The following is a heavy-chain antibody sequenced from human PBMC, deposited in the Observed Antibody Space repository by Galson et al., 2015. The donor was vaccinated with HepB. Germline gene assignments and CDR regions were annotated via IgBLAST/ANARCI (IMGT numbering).Heavy chain of an antibody. CDR2: ISAYNGNT. J-gene: IGHJ5*02. CDR3: ARDTGTTGGSDNWVDP. Sequence: SVKVSCKASGYTFTSYGISWVRQAPGQGLEWMGWISAYNGNTNYAQKLQGRVTMTTDTSTSTAYMELRSLRSDDTAVYYCARDTGTTGGSDNWVDPWGQGTLVTVSS. CDR1: GYTFTSYG. V-gene: IGHV1-18*04. D-gene: IGHD1-1*01.